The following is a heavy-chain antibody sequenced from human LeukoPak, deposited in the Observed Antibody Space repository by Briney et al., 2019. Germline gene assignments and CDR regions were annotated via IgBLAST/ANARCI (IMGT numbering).Heavy chain of an antibody. CDR2: ITTSSSYI. Sequence: GGSLRLSCAGSGFTFSSYYMNWVRQAPGKGLEWVSSITTSSSYIDYADSVKGRFTISRDNAKNSLYLQMNSLRAEDTAVYYCARDLGGYSYGSHFDYWGQGTLVTVSS. J-gene: IGHJ4*02. D-gene: IGHD5-18*01. V-gene: IGHV3-21*01. CDR1: GFTFSSYY. CDR3: ARDLGGYSYGSHFDY.